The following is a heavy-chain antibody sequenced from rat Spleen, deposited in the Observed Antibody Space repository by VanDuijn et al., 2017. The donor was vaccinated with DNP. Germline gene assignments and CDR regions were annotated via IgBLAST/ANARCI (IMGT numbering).Heavy chain of an antibody. CDR2: ISPSGSRT. D-gene: IGHD1-11*01. CDR1: GFTFSNYD. Sequence: EVQLVESGGGLVQPGRSLKLSCAASGFTFSNYDMAWVRQAPTKGLEWVASISPSGSRTYYRDSVKGRFTISRDNAKSTLYLQMDSLRSEDTAPYYWATFEGRDAWGQGTSVTVSS. J-gene: IGHJ4*01. CDR3: ATFEGRDA. V-gene: IGHV5-19*01.